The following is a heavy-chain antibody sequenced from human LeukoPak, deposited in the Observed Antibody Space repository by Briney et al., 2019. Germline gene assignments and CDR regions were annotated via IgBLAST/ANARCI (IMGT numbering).Heavy chain of an antibody. D-gene: IGHD3-22*01. V-gene: IGHV3-64*01. CDR3: ARDSMVIRAFDI. Sequence: GGSLRLSCAASGFTFSSYAMHWVRQAPGKGLEYVSAISSNGGSTYYANSVKGRFTISRDNSKNTLYLQMGSLRAEDMAVYYCARDSMVIRAFDIWGQGTMVTVSS. CDR1: GFTFSSYA. J-gene: IGHJ3*02. CDR2: ISSNGGST.